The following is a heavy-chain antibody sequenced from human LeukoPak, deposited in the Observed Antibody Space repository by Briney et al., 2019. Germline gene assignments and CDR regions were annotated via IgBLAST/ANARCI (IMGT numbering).Heavy chain of an antibody. J-gene: IGHJ4*02. CDR1: GFTFSSYE. Sequence: LRLSCAASGFTFSSYEMNWVRQPPGKGLEWIGEINHSGSTNYNPSLKSRVTISVDTSKNQFSLKLSSVTAADTAVYYCARFSYYYDSSGYYYVHDYWGQGTLVTVSS. D-gene: IGHD3-22*01. V-gene: IGHV4-34*01. CDR3: ARFSYYYDSSGYYYVHDY. CDR2: INHSGST.